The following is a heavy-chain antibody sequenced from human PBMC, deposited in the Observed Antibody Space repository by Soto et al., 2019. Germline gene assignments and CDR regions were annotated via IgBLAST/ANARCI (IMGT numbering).Heavy chain of an antibody. D-gene: IGHD2-15*01. Sequence: EVQLLESGGGLAQPGGSLRLSCTASGFSFSTYAMNWVRQAPGKGLEWVSAISGSGGSTYYADSVKGRSNISRDNSRNTLFLLMNSLTAEDTAVYYCARQLLLYHRGMDVWGQGTTVIVSS. CDR2: ISGSGGST. CDR1: GFSFSTYA. CDR3: ARQLLLYHRGMDV. V-gene: IGHV3-23*01. J-gene: IGHJ6*02.